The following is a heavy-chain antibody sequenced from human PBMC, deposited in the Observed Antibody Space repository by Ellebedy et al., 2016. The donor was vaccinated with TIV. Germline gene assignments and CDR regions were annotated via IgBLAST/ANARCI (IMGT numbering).Heavy chain of an antibody. Sequence: GESLKISCKGSGYSFTSYWISWVRQRPGKGLEWMGRIDPSDSYTNYSPSFQGHVTISVDKSISTAYLQLSSLKAADSAMYYCARHGSSWYEDYWGQGTLGPVSS. J-gene: IGHJ4*02. CDR3: ARHGSSWYEDY. CDR2: IDPSDSYT. V-gene: IGHV5-10-1*01. D-gene: IGHD6-13*01. CDR1: GYSFTSYW.